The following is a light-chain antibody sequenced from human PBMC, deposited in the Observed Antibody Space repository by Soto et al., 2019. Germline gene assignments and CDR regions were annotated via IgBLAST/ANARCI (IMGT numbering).Light chain of an antibody. CDR2: DAS. V-gene: IGKV3-11*01. Sequence: EIVVTQSPATLSLSPGERATLSCRTSPSVSSYFAWYQQKPGRAPRLLIYDASSRATGIPARFIGSGSGTDFTLTISSLEPEDFAVYYCQQRSNWPITFGQGTRLEIK. CDR1: PSVSSY. J-gene: IGKJ5*01. CDR3: QQRSNWPIT.